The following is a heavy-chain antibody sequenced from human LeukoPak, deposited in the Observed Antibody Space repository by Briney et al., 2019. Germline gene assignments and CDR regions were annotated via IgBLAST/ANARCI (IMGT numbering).Heavy chain of an antibody. V-gene: IGHV4-34*01. D-gene: IGHD3-10*01. CDR1: GGSFSGYY. J-gene: IGHJ4*02. CDR2: INHSGST. Sequence: SETLSLTCAVYGGSFSGYYWSWIRQPPGKGLEWIGEINHSGSTNYNPSLKSRVTISVDTSKNQFSLKLSSVTAADTAVYYCARAYYGSGSYYNYWGQGTLVTVSS. CDR3: ARAYYGSGSYYNY.